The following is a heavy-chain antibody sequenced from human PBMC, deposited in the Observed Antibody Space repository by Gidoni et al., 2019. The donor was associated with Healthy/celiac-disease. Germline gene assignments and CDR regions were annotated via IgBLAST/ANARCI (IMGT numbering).Heavy chain of an antibody. Sequence: QVQLVQSGAEVKKPGSSVKVSCKASGSTFSSYAISWVRQAPGQGLEWMGGSIPIFATVNYAQRFRGRVTITADDSTSTAYMELSSLRSEDTAVYYCAAGRDYSNFRPTPRNDYWGQGTLVTVSS. CDR3: AAGRDYSNFRPTPRNDY. V-gene: IGHV1-69*01. CDR1: GSTFSSYA. D-gene: IGHD4-4*01. CDR2: SIPIFATV. J-gene: IGHJ4*02.